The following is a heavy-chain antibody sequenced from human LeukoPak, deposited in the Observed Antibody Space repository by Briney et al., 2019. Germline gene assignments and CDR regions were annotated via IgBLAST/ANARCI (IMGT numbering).Heavy chain of an antibody. CDR1: GGSNSRGGYY. D-gene: IGHD3-16*01. Sequence: PSQTLSLTCTVSGGSNSRGGYYWRWIRQHPGKGLEWIGYIYYSGSTYYNPSLKSRVTISVDTSKNQFSLKLSSVTAADTAVYYCARDLGGARHFDYWGQGTLVTVSS. J-gene: IGHJ4*02. V-gene: IGHV4-31*03. CDR3: ARDLGGARHFDY. CDR2: IYYSGST.